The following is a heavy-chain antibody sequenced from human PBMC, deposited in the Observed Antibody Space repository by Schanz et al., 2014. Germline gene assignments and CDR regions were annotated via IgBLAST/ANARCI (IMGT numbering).Heavy chain of an antibody. CDR2: ISDSSSYI. J-gene: IGHJ4*02. V-gene: IGHV3-21*01. D-gene: IGHD3-3*01. Sequence: EVHLVESGGGLVKPGGSLRLSCGASGFTFSDYSMNWVRQAPGKGLEWVSSISDSSSYIYYADSVKGRFTISRDNAKSSLYLQMNSLRDEDTAVYYCAATTILADWGQGTLVAVSS. CDR3: AATTILAD. CDR1: GFTFSDYS.